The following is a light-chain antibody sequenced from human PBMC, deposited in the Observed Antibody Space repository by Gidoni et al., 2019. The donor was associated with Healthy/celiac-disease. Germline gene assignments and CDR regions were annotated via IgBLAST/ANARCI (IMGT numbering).Light chain of an antibody. CDR1: ALPKQY. V-gene: IGLV3-25*02. Sequence: SYELTPPPSVSVSPGQTARITCSGDALPKQYAYWYQQKPGQAPELVIYKDSERPSGIPERFSGSSSGKTVTLTISGVQAEDEADYYCQSEESSGTYSVVFGGGTKLTVL. CDR3: QSEESSGTYSVV. CDR2: KDS. J-gene: IGLJ2*01.